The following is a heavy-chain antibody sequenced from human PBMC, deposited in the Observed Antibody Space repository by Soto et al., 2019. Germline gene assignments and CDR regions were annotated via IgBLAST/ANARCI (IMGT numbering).Heavy chain of an antibody. V-gene: IGHV4-31*03. Sequence: QVQLQESGPGLVKPSQTLSLTCTVSGGSISSGGYYWSWIRQHPGKGLEWIGYIYYSGSTYYNPSLKSRVTISVDTSKNQFSLKLSSVTAADTAVYYCATSVLRYFDGLDGPIDYWGQGTLVTVSS. CDR1: GGSISSGGYY. D-gene: IGHD3-9*01. CDR3: ATSVLRYFDGLDGPIDY. J-gene: IGHJ4*02. CDR2: IYYSGST.